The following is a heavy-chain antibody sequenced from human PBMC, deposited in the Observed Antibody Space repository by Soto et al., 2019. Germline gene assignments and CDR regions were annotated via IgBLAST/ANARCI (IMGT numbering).Heavy chain of an antibody. Sequence: SVKVSCKVSGGTFSSYAISWVRQAPGQGLEWMGGIIPIFGTANYAQKFQGRVTITADKSTSTAYMELSSLRSEDTAVYYCASSISANWFDPWGQGTLVTVSS. CDR1: GGTFSSYA. CDR3: ASSISANWFDP. D-gene: IGHD2-21*01. V-gene: IGHV1-69*06. CDR2: IIPIFGTA. J-gene: IGHJ5*02.